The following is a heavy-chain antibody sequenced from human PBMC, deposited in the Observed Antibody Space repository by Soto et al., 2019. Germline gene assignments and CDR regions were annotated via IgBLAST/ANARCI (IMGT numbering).Heavy chain of an antibody. Sequence: QVQLQESGPGLVKPSQTLSLTCTVSGGSISSGGYYWSWIRQHPGKGLEWIGYIYYSGSTYYNPSLKSRVTISVDTSKNQFSLKLSSVTAADTAVYYCARSGYSNPDDYGDYADAFDIWGQGTMVTVSS. CDR1: GGSISSGGYY. CDR2: IYYSGST. V-gene: IGHV4-31*03. CDR3: ARSGYSNPDDYGDYADAFDI. J-gene: IGHJ3*02. D-gene: IGHD4-17*01.